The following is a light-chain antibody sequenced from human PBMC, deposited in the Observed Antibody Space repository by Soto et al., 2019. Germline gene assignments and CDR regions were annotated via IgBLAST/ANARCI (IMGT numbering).Light chain of an antibody. Sequence: AIRVTQSPSSFSASTGDRVSVTCRASQDINSRLAWYQQKPGKAPKLLIYGASTLQSGVPSRFSGSYSGTDFTLTINYLQSEDFATYYCQLYHDYPVTFGGGTKVEIK. CDR1: QDINSR. CDR2: GAS. CDR3: QLYHDYPVT. J-gene: IGKJ4*01. V-gene: IGKV1-8*01.